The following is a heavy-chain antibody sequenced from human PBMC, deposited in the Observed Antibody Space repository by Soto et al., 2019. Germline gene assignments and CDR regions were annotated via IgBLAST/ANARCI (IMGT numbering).Heavy chain of an antibody. CDR1: GGTFSRYA. CDR3: ARAREDIVVVPAAD. J-gene: IGHJ4*02. D-gene: IGHD2-2*01. CDR2: IIPIFGTA. Sequence: QVQLVQSGAEVKKPGSSVKVSCKASGGTFSRYAISWVRQAPGQGLQWMGGIIPIFGTANYAQKFQDRVTITADEFTSTADMELSSLRSEDTAVYYCARAREDIVVVPAADWGQGTLVTVSS. V-gene: IGHV1-69*01.